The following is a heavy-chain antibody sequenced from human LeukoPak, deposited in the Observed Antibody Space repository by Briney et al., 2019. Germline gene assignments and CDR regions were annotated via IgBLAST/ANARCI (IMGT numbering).Heavy chain of an antibody. CDR2: VNPKTGVI. Sequence: ASVKVSCKASGYTFTGYYIHWVRQAPGQGLEWMGSVNPKTGVINYAQKFQGRLTLTRDTSISTAYMELSRLRSDDTAVYYCARDLGPDPYWGQGTLVTVSS. CDR3: ARDLGPDPY. V-gene: IGHV1-2*02. CDR1: GYTFTGYY. D-gene: IGHD3-10*01. J-gene: IGHJ4*02.